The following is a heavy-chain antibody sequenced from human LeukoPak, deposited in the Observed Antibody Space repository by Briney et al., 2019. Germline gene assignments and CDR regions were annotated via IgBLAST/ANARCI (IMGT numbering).Heavy chain of an antibody. D-gene: IGHD2-21*01. CDR1: GFTFSSYW. Sequence: PGGSLRLSCAASGFTFSSYWMSWVRQAPGKGLEWVANIKQDGSEKYYVDSVKGRFTISRDNAKNSLYLQMNSLRAEDTALYYCAKDISYSVGNYFDYWGQGTLVTVSS. V-gene: IGHV3-7*03. CDR3: AKDISYSVGNYFDY. J-gene: IGHJ4*02. CDR2: IKQDGSEK.